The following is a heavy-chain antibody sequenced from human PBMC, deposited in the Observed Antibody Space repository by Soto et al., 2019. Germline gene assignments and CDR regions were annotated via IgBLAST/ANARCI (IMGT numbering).Heavy chain of an antibody. CDR1: GYSFTIYW. Sequence: GESLKISCKGSGYSFTIYWIGWVRQMPGKGLEWMGIIYPGDSDTRYSPSFQGQVTISADKSISTAYLQWSSLKASDTAMYYCARHYEYSCSSPWFDPWGQGTLVTVSS. J-gene: IGHJ5*02. D-gene: IGHD6-6*01. CDR2: IYPGDSDT. V-gene: IGHV5-51*01. CDR3: ARHYEYSCSSPWFDP.